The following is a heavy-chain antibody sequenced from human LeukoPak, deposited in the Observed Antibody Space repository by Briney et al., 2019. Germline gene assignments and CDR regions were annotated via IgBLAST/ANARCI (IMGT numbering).Heavy chain of an antibody. Sequence: GGSLRLSCAASGFTVSSNYMSWVRQAPGKGLEWVSVIYSGGSTYYADSVKGRFTISRDNSKNTLYLQMNSLRAEDTAVYYCARARQWLLGGYFDYWGQETLVTVSS. J-gene: IGHJ4*02. D-gene: IGHD6-19*01. CDR2: IYSGGST. CDR3: ARARQWLLGGYFDY. V-gene: IGHV3-53*01. CDR1: GFTVSSNY.